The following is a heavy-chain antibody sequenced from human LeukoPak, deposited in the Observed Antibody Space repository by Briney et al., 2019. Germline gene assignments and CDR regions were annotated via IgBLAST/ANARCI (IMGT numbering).Heavy chain of an antibody. V-gene: IGHV4-39*01. CDR1: GGPISSSSYY. J-gene: IGHJ4*02. Sequence: PSEPLSLPCTVSGGPISSSSYYWGWIRQPPGKGLVWIGSIYYSGSTYYNPSLKSRVTISVDTSKNQFCLKMSSVTAADTAVYYCARHGHYHSSGPTPPFDLWRQGTLVTVSS. CDR2: IYYSGST. D-gene: IGHD3-22*01. CDR3: ARHGHYHSSGPTPPFDL.